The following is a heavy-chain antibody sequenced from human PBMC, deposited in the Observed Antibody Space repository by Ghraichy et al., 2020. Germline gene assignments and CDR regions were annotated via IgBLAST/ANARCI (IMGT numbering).Heavy chain of an antibody. CDR2: ISGSGGST. V-gene: IGHV3-23*01. D-gene: IGHD1-7*01. CDR3: AKDGPEHINWNSVGYYYYMDV. CDR1: GFTFSSYA. J-gene: IGHJ6*03. Sequence: GGSLRLSCAASGFTFSSYAMSWVRQAPGKGLEWVSAISGSGGSTYYADSVKGRFTISRDNSKNTLYLQMNSLRAEDTAVYYCAKDGPEHINWNSVGYYYYMDVWGKGTTVTVSS.